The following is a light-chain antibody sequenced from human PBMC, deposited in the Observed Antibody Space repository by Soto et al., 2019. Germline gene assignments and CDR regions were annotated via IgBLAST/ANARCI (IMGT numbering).Light chain of an antibody. CDR3: QQYGSSPIT. CDR1: QSVSSN. V-gene: IGKV3-15*01. Sequence: EVVMTQAPATRSVSPGERGTRACRAIQSVSSNLAWYQQKPGQAPRLLIYDASTRATGVPARFSGSGSGTDFTLTISRLEPEDFAVYYCQQYGSSPITFGQGTRLEIK. J-gene: IGKJ5*01. CDR2: DAS.